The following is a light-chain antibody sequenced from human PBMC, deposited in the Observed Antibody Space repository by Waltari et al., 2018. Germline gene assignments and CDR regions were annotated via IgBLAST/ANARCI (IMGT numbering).Light chain of an antibody. CDR1: QSVGNN. V-gene: IGKV3-15*01. J-gene: IGKJ2*01. Sequence: EIEMTQSPATLSVSSGERVTLSCRASQSVGNNLAWYQQRPGQAPRLLIYGASTRATDISDRFSGSGSGTDFTLTISALQSEDLAVYYCHQYNHWPTFTFGQGTKLQIE. CDR2: GAS. CDR3: HQYNHWPTFT.